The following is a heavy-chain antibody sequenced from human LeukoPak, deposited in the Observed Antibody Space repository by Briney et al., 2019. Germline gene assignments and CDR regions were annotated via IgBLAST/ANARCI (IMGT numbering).Heavy chain of an antibody. J-gene: IGHJ4*02. Sequence: GGSLRLFCSASGFNFRSYGMIWVRQAPGKGLEWVSDIKGDGGGAHYADSVKGRFTISRDNSKNTLYLQMNSLRVEDTAIYYCAKDAAVTGTSLVDYWGQGTLVTVSS. CDR2: IKGDGGGA. V-gene: IGHV3-23*01. CDR1: GFNFRSYG. D-gene: IGHD6-19*01. CDR3: AKDAAVTGTSLVDY.